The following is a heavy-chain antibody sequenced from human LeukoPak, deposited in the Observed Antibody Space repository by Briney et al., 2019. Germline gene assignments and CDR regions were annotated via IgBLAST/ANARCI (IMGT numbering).Heavy chain of an antibody. V-gene: IGHV3-53*01. CDR3: ARDQGDSSGYYGDAFDI. D-gene: IGHD3-22*01. CDR2: IYSAGNT. J-gene: IGHJ3*02. CDR1: GFTVSINY. Sequence: GGSLRLSCAASGFTVSINYMSWVRQAPGKGLEWVSVIYSAGNTYYADSVKGRFTISRDNSKNTLYLQMNSLRAEDTAVYYCARDQGDSSGYYGDAFDIWGQGTMVTVSS.